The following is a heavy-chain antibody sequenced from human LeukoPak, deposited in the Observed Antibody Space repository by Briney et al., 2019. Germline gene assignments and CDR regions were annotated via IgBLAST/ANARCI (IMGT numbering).Heavy chain of an antibody. CDR2: IYPGDSDT. V-gene: IGHV5-51*01. Sequence: GESLKISCKGSGYSFTSYWIGWVRQMPGKGLEWMGIIYPGDSDTRYSPSFEGQVTISVDKSSSTAYLQWSRLKASDTAIYYCARQTRDGSGSRGYFFDFWGQGTLVTVSS. CDR3: ARQTRDGSGSRGYFFDF. CDR1: GYSFTSYW. J-gene: IGHJ4*02. D-gene: IGHD3-10*01.